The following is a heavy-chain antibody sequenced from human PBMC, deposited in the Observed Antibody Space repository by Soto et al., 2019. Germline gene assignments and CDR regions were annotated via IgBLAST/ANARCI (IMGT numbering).Heavy chain of an antibody. Sequence: TLSLTSAVSGDSISSSNLWSWVCQPPGKGLEWIGEIYHSGSTNYNPSLKRRVTISVDKSKNQFSMKLSSVTAADTAVYYCASKDRYGYRQYFYYWGQGTLVTVSS. CDR2: IYHSGST. J-gene: IGHJ4*02. CDR1: GDSISSSNL. CDR3: ASKDRYGYRQYFYY. D-gene: IGHD5-18*01. V-gene: IGHV4-4*02.